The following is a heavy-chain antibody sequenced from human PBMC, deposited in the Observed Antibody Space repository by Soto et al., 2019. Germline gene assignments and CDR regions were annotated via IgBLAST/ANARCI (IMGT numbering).Heavy chain of an antibody. J-gene: IGHJ4*02. D-gene: IGHD5-12*01. CDR2: INHSGST. CDR3: ARGGWLRFLAYFDY. Sequence: KPSETLSLTCAVYGGSFSGYYWSWIRQPPGKGLEWIGEINHSGSTNYNPSLKSRVTISVDTSKNQFSLKLSSVTAADTAVYYCARGGWLRFLAYFDYWGQGTLVTVSS. CDR1: GGSFSGYY. V-gene: IGHV4-34*01.